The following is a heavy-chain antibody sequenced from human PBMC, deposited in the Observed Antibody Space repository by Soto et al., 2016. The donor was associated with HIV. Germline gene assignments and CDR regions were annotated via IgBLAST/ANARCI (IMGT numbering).Heavy chain of an antibody. Sequence: QVQLVQSGAEVKKPGASVRVSCKASGYMFTGYFMHWVRQAPGQGLEWMAWINPDSGGTNYAQRFQGRVTMTRDTSTSTVYMELNSLRSEDTAVYYCARDRDYATDYWGQGTLVTVSS. V-gene: IGHV1-2*02. CDR3: ARDRDYATDY. CDR2: INPDSGGT. D-gene: IGHD4-17*01. CDR1: GYMFTGYF. J-gene: IGHJ4*02.